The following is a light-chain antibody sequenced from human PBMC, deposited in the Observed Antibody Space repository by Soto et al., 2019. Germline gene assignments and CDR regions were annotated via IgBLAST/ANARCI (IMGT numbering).Light chain of an antibody. J-gene: IGKJ1*01. V-gene: IGKV3-20*01. Sequence: EILFTQSPGTLSLSPGERATLSCWASQSVSSSFVAWYQKKPGKAPRLLIYGASSRAAGIPDRLSGGGSGTDFTITISRLEPEDFAVYHCQQYGSSPTFGQGTKVDIK. CDR1: QSVSSSF. CDR2: GAS. CDR3: QQYGSSPT.